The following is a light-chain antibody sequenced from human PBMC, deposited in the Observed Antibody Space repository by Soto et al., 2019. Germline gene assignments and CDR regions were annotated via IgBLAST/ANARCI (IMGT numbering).Light chain of an antibody. CDR2: EVS. Sequence: QSALTHPASVSGSPGQSITISCTGTSSDVGGYNYVSWYQQHPGKAPKLMIYEVSNRPSGVSNRFSGSKSGNTASLTISGLQAEDEADYYCSSYTSSSTLVFGGGTKVTVL. V-gene: IGLV2-14*01. CDR3: SSYTSSSTLV. CDR1: SSDVGGYNY. J-gene: IGLJ2*01.